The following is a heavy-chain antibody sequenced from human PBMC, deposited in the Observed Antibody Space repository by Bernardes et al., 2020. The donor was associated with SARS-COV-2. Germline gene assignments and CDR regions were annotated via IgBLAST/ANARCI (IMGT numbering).Heavy chain of an antibody. CDR2: ISGGGTST. D-gene: IGHD2-2*01. CDR1: GFSFSNYA. Sequence: GGSLRLSCTASGFSFSNYAMNWVRQAPGKTLEWVSSISGGGTSTNYADSVKGRLTTSRVNSKNTVYLQMDSLQAEDSAIYYCVKDRQYLSRPPSLDYWGQGTLVTVSS. V-gene: IGHV3-23*01. J-gene: IGHJ4*02. CDR3: VKDRQYLSRPPSLDY.